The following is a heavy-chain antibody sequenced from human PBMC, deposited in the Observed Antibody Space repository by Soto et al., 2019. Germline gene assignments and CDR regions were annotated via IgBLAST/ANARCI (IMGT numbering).Heavy chain of an antibody. D-gene: IGHD1-26*01. J-gene: IGHJ4*02. CDR3: AHTAPSGPHWEKFNY. Sequence: QFTLKESGPTLVKPTQTLTLTCTVSGFSLMTNGVGVGWFRQPPGHALEWLALIYRYADKRYRPSLKSRVTITKDSSKDQEVLTMTNIDPVDTATYYCAHTAPSGPHWEKFNYWGQGTLVTFS. CDR1: GFSLMTNGVG. V-gene: IGHV2-5*01. CDR2: IYRYADK.